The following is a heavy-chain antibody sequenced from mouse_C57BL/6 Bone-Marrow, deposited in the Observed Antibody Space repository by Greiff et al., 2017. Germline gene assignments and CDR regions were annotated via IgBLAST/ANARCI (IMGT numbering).Heavy chain of an antibody. CDR2: ISGGGGNT. J-gene: IGHJ1*03. Sequence: VQLKESGGGLVKPGGSLKLSCAASGFTFSSYTMSWVRQTPEKRLQWVAAISGGGGNTYYPDSVKGRFTISRDNDKNILYLQMSSLRSEDTALYYCSIQVTTVLATKYFDVWGTGTTVTVSS. CDR1: GFTFSSYT. CDR3: SIQVTTVLATKYFDV. V-gene: IGHV5-9*01. D-gene: IGHD1-1*01.